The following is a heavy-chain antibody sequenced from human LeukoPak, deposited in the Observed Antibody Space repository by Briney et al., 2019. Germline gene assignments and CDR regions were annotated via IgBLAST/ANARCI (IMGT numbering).Heavy chain of an antibody. CDR1: GFTFRTYW. V-gene: IGHV3-7*01. J-gene: IGHJ6*02. CDR2: IKQDGSEK. Sequence: PGGSLRLSCAASGFTFRTYWMSWVRQAPGKGLEWVAKIKQDGSEKYYVDSVKGRFTISRDNAENSLFLQMNSLRAEDTALYYCASQRVKSSSWYTGGYGMDVWGQGTTVTVSS. D-gene: IGHD6-13*01. CDR3: ASQRVKSSSWYTGGYGMDV.